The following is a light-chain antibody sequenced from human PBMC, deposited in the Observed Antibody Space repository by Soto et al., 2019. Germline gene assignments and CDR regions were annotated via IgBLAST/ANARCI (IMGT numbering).Light chain of an antibody. Sequence: EIVLTQSPATLSLSPGDRATLSCGASQSVRSSYVAWYQQKAGLAPRLLIYDGSSRASGIPDRFSGSGSGTDFTLTIGRLGPEDFALYYCQQYDNSAPLSFGGGTKV. CDR2: DGS. V-gene: IGKV3D-20*01. CDR3: QQYDNSAPLS. CDR1: QSVRSSY. J-gene: IGKJ4*01.